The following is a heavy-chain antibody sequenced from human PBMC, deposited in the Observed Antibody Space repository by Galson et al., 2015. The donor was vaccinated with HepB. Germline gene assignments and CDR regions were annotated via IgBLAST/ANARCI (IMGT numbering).Heavy chain of an antibody. V-gene: IGHV1-69*01. Sequence: SCAASGGTFSSYAISWVRQAPGQGLEWMGGIIPIFGTANYAQKFQGRVTITADESTSTAYMELSSLRSEDTAVYYCARDKRYDSSGQGGAFDIWGQGTMVTVSS. CDR2: IIPIFGTA. CDR1: GGTFSSYA. J-gene: IGHJ3*02. CDR3: ARDKRYDSSGQGGAFDI. D-gene: IGHD3-22*01.